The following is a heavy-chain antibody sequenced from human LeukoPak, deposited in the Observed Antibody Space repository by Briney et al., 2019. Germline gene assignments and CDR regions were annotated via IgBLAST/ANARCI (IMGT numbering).Heavy chain of an antibody. CDR1: GFTFSSYW. D-gene: IGHD1-1*01. CDR2: IKQDGSEK. J-gene: IGHJ4*02. CDR3: ARGYNSFDS. Sequence: PGGSLRLSCVASGFTFSSYWMSWVRQAPGKGLEWVANIKQDGSEKYHVDSVKGRFTISRDNAKNSLYLQMNSLRAEDTAVYYCARGYNSFDSWGQGTLVTVSS. V-gene: IGHV3-7*01.